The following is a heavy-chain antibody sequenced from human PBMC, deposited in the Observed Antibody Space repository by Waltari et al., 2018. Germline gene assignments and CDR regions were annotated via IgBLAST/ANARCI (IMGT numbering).Heavy chain of an antibody. J-gene: IGHJ4*02. Sequence: QVQLVESGGGGVQPGRALILSCAACGFTVSGCGMHWVRQAPGKGLEWVAVISYDGSNKYYADSVKGRFTISRDNSKNTLYLQMNSLRAEDTAVYYCAKDLNQAGFYWGQGTLVTVSS. D-gene: IGHD6-25*01. CDR1: GFTVSGCG. CDR2: ISYDGSNK. V-gene: IGHV3-30*18. CDR3: AKDLNQAGFY.